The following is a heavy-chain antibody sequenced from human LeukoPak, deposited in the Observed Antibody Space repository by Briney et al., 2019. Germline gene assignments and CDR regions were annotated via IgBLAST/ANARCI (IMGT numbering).Heavy chain of an antibody. Sequence: SETLSLTCTVSGGSISSSSYYWGWIRQPSGKGLEWSGSIYYSGSTYYNPSLKSRVTISVDTSKNQFSLKLSSVTAADTTVYYCARHARSSSHPSNWFDPWGQGTLVTVSS. J-gene: IGHJ5*02. CDR1: GGSISSSSYY. D-gene: IGHD6-13*01. CDR2: IYYSGST. CDR3: ARHARSSSHPSNWFDP. V-gene: IGHV4-39*01.